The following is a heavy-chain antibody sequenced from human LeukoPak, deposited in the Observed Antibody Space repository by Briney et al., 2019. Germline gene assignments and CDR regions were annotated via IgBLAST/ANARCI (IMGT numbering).Heavy chain of an antibody. CDR2: IYYSGST. Sequence: PSETLSLTCTVSGGSLSSYYWSWIRQPPGKGLEWIGYIYYSGSTNYNPSLKSRVTISVDTSKNQFSPKLNSVTAADTAVYYCARHGSVLDAFDIWGQGTMVTVSS. V-gene: IGHV4-59*08. D-gene: IGHD5/OR15-5a*01. J-gene: IGHJ3*02. CDR3: ARHGSVLDAFDI. CDR1: GGSLSSYY.